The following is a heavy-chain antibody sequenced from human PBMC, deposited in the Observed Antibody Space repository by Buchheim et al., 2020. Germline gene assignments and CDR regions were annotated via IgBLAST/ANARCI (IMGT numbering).Heavy chain of an antibody. Sequence: QLQLQESGPGLVKPSETLSLTCTVSGDSISTSSFWGWIRQSPGKGLDWVGSIYYSGNSYYNMSLKRRATISLATSKNQCPLKLTALTAADTAVYFCVRGGEPSNSGWCKFGGPGTL. J-gene: IGHJ4*02. CDR3: VRGGEPSNSGWCKF. D-gene: IGHD6-19*01. CDR2: IYYSGNS. V-gene: IGHV4-39*07. CDR1: GDSISTSSF.